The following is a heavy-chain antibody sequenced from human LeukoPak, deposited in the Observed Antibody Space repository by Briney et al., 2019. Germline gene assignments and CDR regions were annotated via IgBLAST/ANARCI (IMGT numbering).Heavy chain of an antibody. J-gene: IGHJ4*02. CDR1: GGTMCCYY. CDR2: IHTSGST. Sequence: SETLSLTCTVYGGTMCCYYWSWIRQPAGKELERIGRIHTSGSTKYNTSLKSRATMSLTTTNNPFSLKLGLVTAADTAVYYCARGLSPLTSLTYYYYFDYWGQGTLVTVSS. D-gene: IGHD1-26*01. CDR3: ARGLSPLTSLTYYYYFDY. V-gene: IGHV4-4*07.